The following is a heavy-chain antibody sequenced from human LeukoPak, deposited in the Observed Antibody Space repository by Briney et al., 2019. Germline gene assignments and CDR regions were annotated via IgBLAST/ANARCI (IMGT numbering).Heavy chain of an antibody. CDR1: GGSISNYY. J-gene: IGHJ4*02. D-gene: IGHD2-2*01. V-gene: IGHV4-59*01. CDR2: IYYSGST. CDR3: ARVGYCSTTRCLRPFDY. Sequence: SETLSLTCTVSGGSISNYYWSWIRQPPGKGLEWIGYIYYSGSTNYNPSLKSRVTISVDTSKNQFSLKLTSVTAADTAVYYCARVGYCSTTRCLRPFDYRGQGTLVTVSS.